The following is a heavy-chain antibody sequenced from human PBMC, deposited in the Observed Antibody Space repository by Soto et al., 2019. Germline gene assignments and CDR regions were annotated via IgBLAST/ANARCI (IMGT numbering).Heavy chain of an antibody. CDR1: GFTFSSYA. D-gene: IGHD6-6*01. Sequence: GGSLRLSCAASGFTFSSYAMSWVRQAPGKGLEWVSAISGSGGSTYYADSVKSRLTITKDTSKNQVVLTMTNMDPVDTATYYCAHRRTAARNYWFDPWGQGTLVTVSS. CDR2: ISGSGGST. J-gene: IGHJ5*02. V-gene: IGHV3-23*01. CDR3: AHRRTAARNYWFDP.